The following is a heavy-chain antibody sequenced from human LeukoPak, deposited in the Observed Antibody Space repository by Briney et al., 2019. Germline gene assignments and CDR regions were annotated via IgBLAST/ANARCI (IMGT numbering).Heavy chain of an antibody. CDR2: ISGNGDTT. V-gene: IGHV3-23*01. CDR3: AKADCGSGGRRRTDY. D-gene: IGHD2-15*01. Sequence: GGSLRLSCATPGFNFSDYAMIWVRQAPGKGLEWVSQISGNGDTTHHADSVKGRLTVSRDNSQNTLFLQMNSLRVEDTALYYCAKADCGSGGRRRTDYWGQGTLVTVSS. CDR1: GFNFSDYA. J-gene: IGHJ4*02.